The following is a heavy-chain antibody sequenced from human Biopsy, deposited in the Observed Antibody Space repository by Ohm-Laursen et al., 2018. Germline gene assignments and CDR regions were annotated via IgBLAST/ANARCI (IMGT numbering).Heavy chain of an antibody. Sequence: QTLSLTCAVSGCSISNYFWTWIRQPPGKGLEWIGYFRFEDRTSYNSSLKSRVTISADTSKNQFSLRLSSVTAADTAVYYCALGGGSYVNFDYWGQGTLVTVSS. CDR3: ALGGGSYVNFDY. CDR2: FRFEDRT. J-gene: IGHJ4*02. V-gene: IGHV4-59*01. D-gene: IGHD1-26*01. CDR1: GCSISNYF.